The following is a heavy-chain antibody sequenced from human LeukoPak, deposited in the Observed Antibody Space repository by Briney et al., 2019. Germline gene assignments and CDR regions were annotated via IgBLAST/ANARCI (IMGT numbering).Heavy chain of an antibody. CDR2: IGISSGNT. V-gene: IGHV3-48*04. CDR3: ARDHNYAFDN. J-gene: IGHJ4*02. Sequence: PGGSLRLSCTASGFPFIEYSMNWVRQAPGKGLEWISYIGISSGNTKYADSVKGRLTISADNAKNSLYLQMNSLRVEDTAVYYCARDHNYAFDNWGQGTLVSVSS. CDR1: GFPFIEYS. D-gene: IGHD5-18*01.